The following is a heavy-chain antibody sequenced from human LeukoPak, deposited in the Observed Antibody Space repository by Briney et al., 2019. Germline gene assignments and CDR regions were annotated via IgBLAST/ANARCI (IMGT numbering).Heavy chain of an antibody. CDR3: AKDGWDY. CDR1: GFPFNTYS. J-gene: IGHJ4*02. CDR2: IRESGTTT. Sequence: GGSLRLSCAASGFPFNTYSMIWVRQAPGKGLEWVSFIRESGTTTYYADSVKGRFTISRDNSKNTVYLQMSSLTVDDTAVYFCAKDGWDYWGRGTLVTVSS. V-gene: IGHV3-23*01. D-gene: IGHD2-2*03.